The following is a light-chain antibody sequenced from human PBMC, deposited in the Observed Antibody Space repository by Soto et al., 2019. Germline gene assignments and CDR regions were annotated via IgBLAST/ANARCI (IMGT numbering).Light chain of an antibody. CDR3: SSYTGDGISTVV. J-gene: IGLJ2*01. Sequence: QSALTQPPSASGSPGQSVTISCTGTSSDVGAYDYVSWFQQHPGRAPKLMIYEVSKRPSGVPDRFSGSKSGNTASLTVSGLQTEEEADYYCSSYTGDGISTVVVGGGTKLTVL. CDR2: EVS. V-gene: IGLV2-8*01. CDR1: SSDVGAYDY.